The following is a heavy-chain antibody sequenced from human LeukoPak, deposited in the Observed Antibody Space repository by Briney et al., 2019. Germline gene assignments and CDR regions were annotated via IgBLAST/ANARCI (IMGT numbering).Heavy chain of an antibody. D-gene: IGHD1-26*01. CDR3: AKDLRGSYFRAEYFQH. Sequence: GGSLRLSCAASGFTFSSYAMSWVRQAPGKGLEWVSAISGSGGSTYYADSVKGGFTISRDNYKNTLYLQMNSLRAEDTAVYYCAKDLRGSYFRAEYFQHWGQGTLVTVSS. J-gene: IGHJ1*01. CDR1: GFTFSSYA. V-gene: IGHV3-23*01. CDR2: ISGSGGST.